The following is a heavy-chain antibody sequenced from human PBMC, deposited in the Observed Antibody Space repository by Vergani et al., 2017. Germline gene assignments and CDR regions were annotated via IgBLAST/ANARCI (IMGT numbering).Heavy chain of an antibody. D-gene: IGHD2-15*01. CDR2: IHTGGST. CDR1: GESIRSGCHY. Sequence: QVKLQESGPGLLKPSQTLSLTCTVSGESIRSGCHYLSWIRQPAGKGPEWIGHIHTGGSTDLNPSFKSRVSISVDTSKSQFSLKLNSVTVAATAVYYCARSRPYCTSGSCPAIWGQGTMVTVSS. J-gene: IGHJ4*02. CDR3: ARSRPYCTSGSCPAI. V-gene: IGHV4-61*02.